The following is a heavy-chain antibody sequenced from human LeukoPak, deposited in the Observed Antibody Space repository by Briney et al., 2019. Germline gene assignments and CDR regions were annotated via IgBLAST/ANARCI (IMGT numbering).Heavy chain of an antibody. Sequence: GGSLRLSCAASGFTFSNAWMSWVRQAPGKGLEWVGRIKSKTDGGTTDYAAPVKGRFTISRDDSKNTLYLQMNSLKTEDTAVYYCTTFSGSYFKEEYFQHWGQGTPVTVSS. D-gene: IGHD1-26*01. CDR3: TTFSGSYFKEEYFQH. V-gene: IGHV3-15*01. J-gene: IGHJ1*01. CDR1: GFTFSNAW. CDR2: IKSKTDGGTT.